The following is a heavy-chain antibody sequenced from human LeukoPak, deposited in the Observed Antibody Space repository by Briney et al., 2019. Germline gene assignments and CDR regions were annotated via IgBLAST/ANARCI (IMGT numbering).Heavy chain of an antibody. CDR3: ARAAARDYDFWSGYYVHY. V-gene: IGHV1-18*01. Sequence: ASVKVSCKASGYTFTSYGISWVRQAPGQGLEWMGWISAYNGNTNYAQKLQGRVTMTTDTSTSTAYMELRSLRSDDTAVYYCARAAARDYDFWSGYYVHYWGQGTLATVSS. J-gene: IGHJ4*02. CDR2: ISAYNGNT. D-gene: IGHD3-3*01. CDR1: GYTFTSYG.